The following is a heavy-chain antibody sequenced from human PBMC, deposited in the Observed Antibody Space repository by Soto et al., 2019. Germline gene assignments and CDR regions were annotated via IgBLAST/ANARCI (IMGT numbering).Heavy chain of an antibody. D-gene: IGHD5-18*01. CDR3: ARDPAMVLYYFDY. V-gene: IGHV3-33*01. J-gene: IGHJ4*02. CDR2: IWYDGSNK. Sequence: SLRLSCAASGFTFSSYGMHWVRQAPGKGLEWVAVIWYDGSNKYYADSVKGRFTISRDNSKNTLYLQMNSLRAEDTAVYYCARDPAMVLYYFDYWGQGTLVTVS. CDR1: GFTFSSYG.